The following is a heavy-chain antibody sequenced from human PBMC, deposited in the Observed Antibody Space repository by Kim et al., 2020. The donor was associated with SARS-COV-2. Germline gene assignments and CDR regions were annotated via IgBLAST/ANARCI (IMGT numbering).Heavy chain of an antibody. CDR3: AKHWGRVAQGTNGMDV. Sequence: GGSLRLSCAASGFTFSSYAMSWVRQAPGKGLEWVSVISGSGNTYYADSVKGRFTISRDNSNNTLYLQMNSLRAEDTAVYYCAKHWGRVAQGTNGMDVWGQGTTVTVSS. D-gene: IGHD3-16*01. CDR2: ISGSGNT. V-gene: IGHV3-23*01. CDR1: GFTFSSYA. J-gene: IGHJ6*02.